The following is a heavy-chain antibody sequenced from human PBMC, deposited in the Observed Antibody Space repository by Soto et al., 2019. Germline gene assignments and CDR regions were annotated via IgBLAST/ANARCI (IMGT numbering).Heavy chain of an antibody. V-gene: IGHV1-69*01. CDR1: GGTFSSYA. CDR3: ARSSNCGGDCYSGDY. Sequence: QVQLVQSGAEVKKPGSSVKVSCKASGGTFSSYAISWVRQAPGQGLEWMGGIIPIFGTANYAQKFQGRVTITADESTSTAYRKLSSLSSEDTAVYYGARSSNCGGDCYSGDYWGQGTLVTVSS. D-gene: IGHD2-21*02. J-gene: IGHJ4*02. CDR2: IIPIFGTA.